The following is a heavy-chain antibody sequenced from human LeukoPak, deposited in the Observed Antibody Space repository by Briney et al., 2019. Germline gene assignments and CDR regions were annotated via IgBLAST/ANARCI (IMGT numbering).Heavy chain of an antibody. CDR3: AKGLERWLQSPFDY. Sequence: PGGSLRLSCAASGFTFSSYAMSWVRQAPGKGLEWVSLISGSGGSTDYADSVKGRFTISRDNSKNTLCLQMNSLRAEDTAVYYCAKGLERWLQSPFDYWGQGTLVTVFS. V-gene: IGHV3-23*01. D-gene: IGHD5-24*01. CDR1: GFTFSSYA. J-gene: IGHJ4*02. CDR2: ISGSGGST.